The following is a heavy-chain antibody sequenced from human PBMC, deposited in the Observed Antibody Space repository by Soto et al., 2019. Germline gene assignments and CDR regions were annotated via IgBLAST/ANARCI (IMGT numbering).Heavy chain of an antibody. V-gene: IGHV3-21*01. CDR1: GFTFSSYS. CDR2: ISSSSSYI. D-gene: IGHD5-12*01. J-gene: IGHJ6*02. Sequence: GGSLRLSCAASGFTFSSYSMNWVRQAPGKGLEWVSSISSSSSYIYYADSVKGRFTISRDNAKNSLYLQMNSLRAEDTAVYYCARQYADIVATITGYYYYGMDVGGQGTTVTVSS. CDR3: ARQYADIVATITGYYYYGMDV.